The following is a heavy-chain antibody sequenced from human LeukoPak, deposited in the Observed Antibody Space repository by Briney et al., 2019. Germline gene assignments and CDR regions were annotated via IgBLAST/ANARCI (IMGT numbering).Heavy chain of an antibody. J-gene: IGHJ1*01. D-gene: IGHD3-22*01. CDR1: GGSISSYY. CDR2: IYYSGST. CDR3: ARDSNYYDSSGYYLQYFQH. Sequence: SETLSLTCTVSGGSISSYYWSWIRQPPGKGLEWIGYIYYSGSTNYNPSLKSRVTISVDTSKNQFSLKLSSVTAADTAVYYCARDSNYYDSSGYYLQYFQHWGQGTLVTVSS. V-gene: IGHV4-59*12.